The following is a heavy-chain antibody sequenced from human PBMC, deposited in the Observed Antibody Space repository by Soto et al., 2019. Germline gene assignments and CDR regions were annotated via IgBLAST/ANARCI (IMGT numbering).Heavy chain of an antibody. Sequence: QINLIGSGPTLVKPTQTLTLTCTFSGFSLSTSGAAVGWVRQPPGRALEWLALIYWDGDKRYNASLGNRLTITKDTSMNQVVLTLTNVDPADTATYYCAHRATMTIFGLIIDNGIWFDPWGQGTRVIVSS. CDR2: IYWDGDK. CDR3: AHRATMTIFGLIIDNGIWFDP. CDR1: GFSLSTSGAA. V-gene: IGHV2-5*02. J-gene: IGHJ5*02. D-gene: IGHD3-3*01.